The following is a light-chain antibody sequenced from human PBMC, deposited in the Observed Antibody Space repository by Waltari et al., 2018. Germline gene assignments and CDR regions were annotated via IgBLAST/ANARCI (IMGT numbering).Light chain of an antibody. V-gene: IGKV3-20*01. CDR1: QSVRSNY. J-gene: IGKJ5*01. Sequence: EIVLTQSPGTLSLSPGERATLSCRASQSVRSNYLAWYQQKPGQAPSLLIYDTSNRATGIPDRFSGSGSGTDFTLIISRLEREDFALYYCQQYGNTPFTFGQGTRLDIK. CDR3: QQYGNTPFT. CDR2: DTS.